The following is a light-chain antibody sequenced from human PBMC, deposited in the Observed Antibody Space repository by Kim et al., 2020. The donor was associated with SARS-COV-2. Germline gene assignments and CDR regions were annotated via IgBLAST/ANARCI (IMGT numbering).Light chain of an antibody. CDR3: QQRTNWRYS. V-gene: IGKV3-11*01. CDR2: DAS. J-gene: IGKJ2*03. CDR1: QSVSNP. Sequence: SVSPAETAALSCSASQSVSNPLAWYQQKPCQAPRLLIFDASNRATDIPARFSGSGSGTDFTLTISSLEPEDFAVYFCQQRTNWRYSFGQGPKLEIK.